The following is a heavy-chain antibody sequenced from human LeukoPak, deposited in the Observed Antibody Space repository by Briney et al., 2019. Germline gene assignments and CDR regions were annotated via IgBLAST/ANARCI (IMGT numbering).Heavy chain of an antibody. CDR2: ISGSGGST. J-gene: IGHJ4*02. D-gene: IGHD2-15*01. CDR1: GFTFSSYA. V-gene: IGHV3-23*01. CDR3: ARGHCSGGTCFSSLYDY. Sequence: GGSLRLSCAASGFTFSSYAMSWVRQAPGKGLEWVSAISGSGGSTYYADSVEGRFTISRDNSKNTLYLQMNSLRVEDTALYYCARGHCSGGTCFSSLYDYWGLGTLVTVSS.